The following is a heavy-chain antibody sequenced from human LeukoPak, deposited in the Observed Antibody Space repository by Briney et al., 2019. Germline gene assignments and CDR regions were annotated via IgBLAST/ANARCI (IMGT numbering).Heavy chain of an antibody. CDR2: INHSGST. V-gene: IGHV4-34*01. CDR3: ARGRPFDP. CDR1: GGSFSGYY. J-gene: IGHJ5*02. Sequence: SETLSLTCAVYGGSFSGYYWSWIRQPPGKGLEWIGEINHSGSTNYNPSLKSRVTISVDTSKNQFSLKLSSVTAADTAVYYCARGRPFDPWGQGTLVTVSS.